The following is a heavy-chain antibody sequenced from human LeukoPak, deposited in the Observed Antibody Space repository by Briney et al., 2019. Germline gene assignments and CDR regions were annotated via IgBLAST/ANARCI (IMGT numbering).Heavy chain of an antibody. CDR1: GFTVSSNY. V-gene: IGHV3-66*01. CDR2: FYRGGST. Sequence: GGSLRLSCAASGFTVSSNYMSWVRQAPGKGLEWVSIFYRGGSTYYADSVKGRFTVSRDNSKNILYLQMNSLRAEDTAVYYCARVRYSSGWYPFDYWGQGTLVTVSS. D-gene: IGHD6-19*01. J-gene: IGHJ4*02. CDR3: ARVRYSSGWYPFDY.